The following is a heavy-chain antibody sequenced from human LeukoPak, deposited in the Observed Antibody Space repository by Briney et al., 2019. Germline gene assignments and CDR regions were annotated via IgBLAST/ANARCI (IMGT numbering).Heavy chain of an antibody. CDR2: IYYSGST. CDR1: GGSISSYY. CDR3: ARSYDFWSGYYDY. Sequence: PSETLSLTCTVSGGSISSYYWSWIRQPPGKGLEWIGYIYYSGSTNYNPSLKSRVTISVDTSKNQFSLKLSSVTAADTAAYYCARSYDFWSGYYDYWGQGTLVTVSS. D-gene: IGHD3-3*01. J-gene: IGHJ4*02. V-gene: IGHV4-59*01.